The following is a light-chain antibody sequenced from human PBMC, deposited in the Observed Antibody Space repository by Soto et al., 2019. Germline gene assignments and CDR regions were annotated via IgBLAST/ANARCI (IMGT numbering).Light chain of an antibody. Sequence: EIVLTQSPATLSSFPGDRVTLSCRASQYINTRLAWYQHRTGQAPRLLIYQTSIRAAGTPARFSAIGTGTDFNLTISEVQTEDFAVYEGHQRQSWPRTFGQGTKVDIK. CDR3: HQRQSWPRT. CDR2: QTS. V-gene: IGKV3-11*01. CDR1: QYINTR. J-gene: IGKJ1*01.